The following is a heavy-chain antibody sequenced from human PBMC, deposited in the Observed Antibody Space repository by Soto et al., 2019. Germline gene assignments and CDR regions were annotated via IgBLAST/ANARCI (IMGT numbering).Heavy chain of an antibody. CDR2: IWYDGSNK. J-gene: IGHJ6*02. Sequence: QVQLVESGGGVVQPGRSLRLSCAASGFTFSSYGMHWVRQAPGKGLEWVAVIWYDGSNKYYPDSVKGRFTISSDNSKNTLYLPINRLRAEDTAVYYCARDPRGEPIVYYYYGRDVWGQGTTVTVAS. D-gene: IGHD3-16*01. CDR1: GFTFSSYG. V-gene: IGHV3-33*01. CDR3: ARDPRGEPIVYYYYGRDV.